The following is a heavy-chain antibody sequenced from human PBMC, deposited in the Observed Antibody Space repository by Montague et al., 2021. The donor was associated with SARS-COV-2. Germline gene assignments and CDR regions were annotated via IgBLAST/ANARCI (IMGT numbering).Heavy chain of an antibody. D-gene: IGHD2-2*01. J-gene: IGHJ6*02. CDR1: GGSISSYY. Sequence: SETLSLTCTVSGGSISSYYWSWIRQPPGRGLQWIGYISYSGSTNYNPSLKSRGTISVDTSKNHFTPRLISFTAADTAVYYCATFRRTQLLLGTRYYGMDVWGQGTMVTVSS. CDR2: ISYSGST. V-gene: IGHV4-59*01. CDR3: ATFRRTQLLLGTRYYGMDV.